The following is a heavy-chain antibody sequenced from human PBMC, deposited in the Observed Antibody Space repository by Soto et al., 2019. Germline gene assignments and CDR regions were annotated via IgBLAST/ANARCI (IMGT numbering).Heavy chain of an antibody. CDR3: ASSCSGGSCYSGYYYYYYMDV. D-gene: IGHD2-15*01. CDR1: GGSISSGGYY. Sequence: SETLSLTCTVSGGSISSGGYYWSWIRQPPGKGLEWIGEINHSGSTNYNPSLKSRVTISVDTSKNQFSLKLSSVTAADTAVYYCASSCSGGSCYSGYYYYYYMDVWGKGTTVTVSS. V-gene: IGHV4-39*07. J-gene: IGHJ6*03. CDR2: INHSGST.